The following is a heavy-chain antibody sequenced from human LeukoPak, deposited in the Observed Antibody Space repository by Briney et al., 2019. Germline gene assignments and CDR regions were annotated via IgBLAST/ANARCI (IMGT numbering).Heavy chain of an antibody. J-gene: IGHJ2*01. V-gene: IGHV1-46*01. D-gene: IGHD6-13*01. CDR2: INPSGGST. CDR1: GDTFTSYY. Sequence: ASVTVSCKASGDTFTSYYMHWVRQAPGQGLEWIGIINPSGGSTSYAQKFQGRVTMTRDTSTSTVYMELSSLRSEDTAVYYCARDPKVAAAGTRYFDLWGRGTLVTVSS. CDR3: ARDPKVAAAGTRYFDL.